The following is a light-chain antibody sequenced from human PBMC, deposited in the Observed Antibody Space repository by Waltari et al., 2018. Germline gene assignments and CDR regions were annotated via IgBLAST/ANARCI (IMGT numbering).Light chain of an antibody. V-gene: IGKV3-15*01. CDR2: GAS. J-gene: IGKJ5*01. CDR1: QSVSSN. CDR3: QQYNNWPRGT. Sequence: EIVMTQSPATLSVSPGERATLSCRASQSVSSNFAWYQQKPGQAPRLLIYGASTRATGIPARLSGGGSGTEFTLTISSLQSEDFAVYYCQQYNNWPRGTFGQGTRLEIK.